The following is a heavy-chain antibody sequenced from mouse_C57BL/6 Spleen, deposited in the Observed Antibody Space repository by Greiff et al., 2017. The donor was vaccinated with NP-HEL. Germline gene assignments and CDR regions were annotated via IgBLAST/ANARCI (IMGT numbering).Heavy chain of an antibody. CDR2: IWSGGST. CDR1: GFSLTSYG. V-gene: IGHV2-2*01. Sequence: VKLMESGPGLVQPSQSLSITCTVSGFSLTSYGVHWVRQSPGKGLEWLGVIWSGGSTDYNAAFISRLSISKDNSKIQVFFKMNSLQADDTAIDYCARTSWDAAWFAYWGQGTLVTVSA. D-gene: IGHD4-1*01. CDR3: ARTSWDAAWFAY. J-gene: IGHJ3*01.